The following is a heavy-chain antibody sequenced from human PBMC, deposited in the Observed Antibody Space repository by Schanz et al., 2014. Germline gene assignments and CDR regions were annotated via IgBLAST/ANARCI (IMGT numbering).Heavy chain of an antibody. J-gene: IGHJ6*03. CDR2: ISPYTGNP. V-gene: IGHV1-18*01. D-gene: IGHD2-2*02. Sequence: QVQLVQSGDEVKKPGASVKVSCKTSGYTFSDYGITWVRQAPGQGLEWVGWISPYTGNPHYFDKMEGRVTMTTDTSTSTVYLELSSLRSEDTAVYYCAGTYCSSTSCYTGYYYMDVWGKGTTVTVSS. CDR1: GYTFSDYG. CDR3: AGTYCSSTSCYTGYYYMDV.